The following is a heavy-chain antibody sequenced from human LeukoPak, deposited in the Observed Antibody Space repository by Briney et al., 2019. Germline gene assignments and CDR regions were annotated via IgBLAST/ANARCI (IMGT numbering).Heavy chain of an antibody. CDR2: IYYSGST. J-gene: IGHJ5*02. V-gene: IGHV4-31*03. CDR1: GGSISSGGYY. D-gene: IGHD3-9*01. CDR3: AREGPDIGWFDP. Sequence: PSETLSLTCTVSGGSISSGGYYWSWIRQHPGKGLEWIGYIYYSGSTYYNPSLKSRVTISVDTSKNQFSLKLSSVTAADTAVYYCAREGPDIGWFDPWGQGTLVTVSS.